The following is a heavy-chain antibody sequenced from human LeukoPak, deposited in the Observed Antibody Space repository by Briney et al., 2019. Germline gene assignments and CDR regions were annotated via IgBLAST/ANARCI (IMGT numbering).Heavy chain of an antibody. CDR1: GGFFSDHY. J-gene: IGHJ5*02. CDR2: NHDSGTT. D-gene: IGHD4-17*01. V-gene: IGHV4-59*11. CDR3: ARSRGGFGDYGSWFDP. Sequence: SETLSLTCAVYGGFFSDHYWSWIRQPPGKGLEWIAYNHDSGTTNYNPSLKSRVTTSIDTSKNQFSLKLNSVTPADTAVYYCARSRGGFGDYGSWFDPWGQGTLVTVSS.